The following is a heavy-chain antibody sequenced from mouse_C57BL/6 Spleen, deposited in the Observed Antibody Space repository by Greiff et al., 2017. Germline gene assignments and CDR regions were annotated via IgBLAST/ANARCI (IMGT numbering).Heavy chain of an antibody. Sequence: VQLQQSGAELVKPGASVKISCKASGYAFSSYWMNWVKQRPGKGLEWIGQIYPGDGDTNYNGKFKGKATLTADKSSSTAYMQLSSLTSEDSAVYFCARVDDYAGYVDVWGTGTTVTVSS. CDR2: IYPGDGDT. CDR3: ARVDDYAGYVDV. J-gene: IGHJ1*03. D-gene: IGHD2-4*01. CDR1: GYAFSSYW. V-gene: IGHV1-80*01.